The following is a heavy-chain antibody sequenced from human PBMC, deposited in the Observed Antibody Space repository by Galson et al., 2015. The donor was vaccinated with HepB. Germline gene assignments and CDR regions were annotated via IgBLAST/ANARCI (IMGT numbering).Heavy chain of an antibody. CDR1: GFIVSHHA. CDR3: VREGAWFGGDWFDP. D-gene: IGHD3-16*01. V-gene: IGHV3-23*01. J-gene: IGHJ5*02. CDR2: INGRGSTR. Sequence: SLRLSCAGSGFIVSHHAMAWIRQAPGKGLEWVSGINGRGSTRSYSDAVKGRFSISRDNSKDTVFLQMDNLRPEDTAVYYCVREGAWFGGDWFDPWGQGALVTVS.